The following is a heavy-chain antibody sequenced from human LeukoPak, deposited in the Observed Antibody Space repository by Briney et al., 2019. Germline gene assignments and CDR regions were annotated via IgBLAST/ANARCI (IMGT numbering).Heavy chain of an antibody. J-gene: IGHJ4*02. CDR2: INHSGTT. Sequence: PSETLSLTCAVYGGSFKDNYWSWIRQPPGKGLEWIGEINHSGTTNYNPSLKSRVTMSLDTSKNQLSLKLSSVTAADTAVYYCARVPLRFLEPFDNWGQGTLVTVSS. D-gene: IGHD3-3*01. V-gene: IGHV4-34*01. CDR3: ARVPLRFLEPFDN. CDR1: GGSFKDNY.